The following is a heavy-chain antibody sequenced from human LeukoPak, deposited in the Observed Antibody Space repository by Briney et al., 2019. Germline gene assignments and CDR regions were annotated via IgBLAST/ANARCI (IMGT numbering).Heavy chain of an antibody. CDR1: GGTFTIYA. CDR3: ARARYYDFWSGFDY. Sequence: ASVKVSCKASGGTFTIYAISWVRQTPGQGLEWMGGIIPIFGTANYAQKFQGRVTITTDESTSTAYMELSSLRAEDTAVYYCARARYYDFWSGFDYWGEGTLVTVSS. J-gene: IGHJ4*02. V-gene: IGHV1-69*05. D-gene: IGHD3-3*01. CDR2: IIPIFGTA.